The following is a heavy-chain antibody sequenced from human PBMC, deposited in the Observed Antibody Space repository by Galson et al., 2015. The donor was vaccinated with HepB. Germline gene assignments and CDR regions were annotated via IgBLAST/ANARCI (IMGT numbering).Heavy chain of an antibody. CDR3: ARDLCSASCYRIFDY. Sequence: SLRLSCAVSGFTFSRYSMNWVRQAPGKGLEWVSYISSSSSIIYYADSVKGRFTISRDNAKNSLYLQMNSLRDEDTAVYYCARDLCSASCYRIFDYWGQGTLVTVSS. J-gene: IGHJ4*02. D-gene: IGHD2-2*01. V-gene: IGHV3-48*02. CDR1: GFTFSRYS. CDR2: ISSSSSII.